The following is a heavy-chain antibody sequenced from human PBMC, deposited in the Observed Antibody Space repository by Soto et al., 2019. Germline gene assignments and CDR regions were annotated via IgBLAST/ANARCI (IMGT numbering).Heavy chain of an antibody. CDR1: GFTFSSYA. V-gene: IGHV3-23*01. D-gene: IGHD2-2*01. J-gene: IGHJ4*02. Sequence: GESLKISCAASGFTFSSYAMSWVRQAPGKGLEWVSAISGSGGSTYYADSVKGRFTISRDNSKNTLYLQMNSLRAEDTAVYYCAKAEWGLTGDNCSSTSCYCWDYWGQGTLVTVSS. CDR3: AKAEWGLTGDNCSSTSCYCWDY. CDR2: ISGSGGST.